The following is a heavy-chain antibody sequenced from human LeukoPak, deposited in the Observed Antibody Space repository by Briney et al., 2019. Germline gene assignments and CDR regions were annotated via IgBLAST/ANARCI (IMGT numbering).Heavy chain of an antibody. CDR1: GGTFSSYA. D-gene: IGHD3-22*01. Sequence: GASVKVSCKASGGTFSSYAISWVRQAPGQGLEWMGGIIPIFGTANYTQKFQGRVTITTDESTSTAYMELSSLRSEDTAVYYCARATYYYDSNTPYGYFDYWGQGTLVTVSS. J-gene: IGHJ4*02. CDR3: ARATYYYDSNTPYGYFDY. CDR2: IIPIFGTA. V-gene: IGHV1-69*05.